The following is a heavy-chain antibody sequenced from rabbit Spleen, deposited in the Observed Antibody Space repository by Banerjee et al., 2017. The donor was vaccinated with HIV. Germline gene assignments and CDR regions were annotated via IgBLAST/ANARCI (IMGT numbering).Heavy chain of an antibody. CDR1: GVSFSDKD. J-gene: IGHJ4*01. CDR2: FDPVFGIT. CDR3: VREVAAKFNL. Sequence: QLKESGGGLVQPGGSLTLTCKASGVSFSDKDVMCWVRQAPGKGLEWIGYFDPVFGITYYANWVNGRFTVSSHNAQNTLFLQLNSLTAADTATYFCVREVAAKFNLWGPGTLVTVS. V-gene: IGHV1S7*01. D-gene: IGHD4-1*01.